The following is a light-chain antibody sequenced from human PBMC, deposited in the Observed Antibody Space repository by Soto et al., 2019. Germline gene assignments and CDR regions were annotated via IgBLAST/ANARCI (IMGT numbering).Light chain of an antibody. CDR1: QSVSSSY. Sequence: EIVLTQSPGTLSLSPGERATLSCRASQSVSSSYLAWYQQKPGQAPRLLIYGASSRAAGIPDRFSGSGSGTDFRLTISSLQAEDVAVYYCQQYYSLPLTFGGGTKVDIK. V-gene: IGKV3-20*01. CDR2: GAS. CDR3: QQYYSLPLT. J-gene: IGKJ4*01.